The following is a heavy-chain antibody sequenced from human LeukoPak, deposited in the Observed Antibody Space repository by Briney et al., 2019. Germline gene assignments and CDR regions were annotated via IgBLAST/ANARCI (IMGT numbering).Heavy chain of an antibody. J-gene: IGHJ4*02. V-gene: IGHV3-48*04. CDR2: ISSSGSTI. CDR1: EFTFDDYG. CDR3: ARPYYYSSGSLPY. Sequence: LPGGSLRLSRAASEFTFDDYGMNWVRQAPGKGLEWVSYISSSGSTIYYADSVKGRFTISRDNAKNSLYLQMNSLRAEDTAVYYCARPYYYSSGSLPYWGQGTLVTVSS. D-gene: IGHD3-10*01.